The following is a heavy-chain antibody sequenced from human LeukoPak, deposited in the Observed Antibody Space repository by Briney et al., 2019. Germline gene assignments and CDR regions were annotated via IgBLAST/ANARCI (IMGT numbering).Heavy chain of an antibody. Sequence: PGGSLRLSCAASGFTFDDYAMHWVRQAPGKGLEWVSGISWNSGSIGYADSVKGRFTISRDNAKNSLYLQMNSLRAEDTALYYCAKDTHSNYEGPTDFDYWGQGTLVTVSS. CDR3: AKDTHSNYEGPTDFDY. D-gene: IGHD4-4*01. CDR2: ISWNSGSI. J-gene: IGHJ4*02. V-gene: IGHV3-9*01. CDR1: GFTFDDYA.